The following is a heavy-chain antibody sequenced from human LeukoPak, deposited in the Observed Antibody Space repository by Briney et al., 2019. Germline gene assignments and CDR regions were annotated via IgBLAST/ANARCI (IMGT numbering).Heavy chain of an antibody. CDR1: GGSISSGDYY. J-gene: IGHJ4*02. V-gene: IGHV4-30-4*01. CDR2: IYYSGST. D-gene: IGHD3-22*01. Sequence: PSQTLSLTCTVSGGSISSGDYYWSWIRQPPGKGLEWIGYIYYSGSTYYNPSLKSRVTISVDTSKNQFSLKLSSVTAADTAVYYCAREGPYYYDSSGEFDYWGQGTLVTVSS. CDR3: AREGPYYYDSSGEFDY.